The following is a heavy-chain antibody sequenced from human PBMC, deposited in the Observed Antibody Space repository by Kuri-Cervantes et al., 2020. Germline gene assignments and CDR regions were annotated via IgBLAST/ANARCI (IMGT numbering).Heavy chain of an antibody. V-gene: IGHV4-30-2*01. J-gene: IGHJ5*02. CDR2: IYHSGST. CDR1: GGSNSSGGYS. D-gene: IGHD6-13*01. CDR3: ASGGAAAGGNRFDP. Sequence: SQTLSLTCAVSGGSNSSGGYSWSWIRQPPGKGLEWIGYIYHSGSTYYNPSLKSRVTISVDRSKNQFSLKLSSVTAADTAVYYCASGGAAAGGNRFDPWGQGTLVTVSS.